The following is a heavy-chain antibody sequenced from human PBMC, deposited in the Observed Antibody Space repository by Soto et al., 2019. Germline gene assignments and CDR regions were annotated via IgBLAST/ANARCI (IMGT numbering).Heavy chain of an antibody. CDR1: GYTFTSYG. CDR2: TSVYIGNT. J-gene: IGHJ4*02. D-gene: IGHD2-21*01. CDR3: ARDSLRRGTWGLTRGGFDF. V-gene: IGHV1-18*01. Sequence: QVQLVQSGAEVKKPGASVKVSCKASGYTFTSYGISWVRHAPGQGLEWMGWTSVYIGNTNYAQKFQGRVTMTTDTSKNTDYIGRRSRGSDDTAVYYCARDSLRRGTWGLTRGGFDFWGQGCLVTVSS.